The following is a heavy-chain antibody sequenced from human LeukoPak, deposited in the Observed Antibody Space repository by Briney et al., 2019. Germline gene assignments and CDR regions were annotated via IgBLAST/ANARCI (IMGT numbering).Heavy chain of an antibody. CDR1: GFTFSNYA. D-gene: IGHD2-15*01. CDR3: AKDPGSGIPDRFDY. Sequence: GGSLRLSCTASGFTFSNYAMSWVRQAPGKGLEWVSTISGSDGSTYYADSVKGRFTISRDNSKNTLHLQMNSLRLEDTAVYYCAKDPGSGIPDRFDYWGQGTLVTVSS. CDR2: ISGSDGST. J-gene: IGHJ4*02. V-gene: IGHV3-23*01.